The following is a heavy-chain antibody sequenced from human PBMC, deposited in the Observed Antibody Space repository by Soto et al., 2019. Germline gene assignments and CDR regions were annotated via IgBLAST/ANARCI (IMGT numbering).Heavy chain of an antibody. CDR1: GVTFNTFA. CDR3: VRAAKRYLDY. V-gene: IGHV1-69*06. Sequence: QVQLVQSGAEVKKPGSSVKVSCKASGVTFNTFAISWVRQAPGQGLEWMGGIIPVLGPAFYAQKFQGRVTVTADRSTSTAYLELSSLRSEGTAVYFCVRAAKRYLDYCGQGTLVTVSS. CDR2: IIPVLGPA. J-gene: IGHJ4*02.